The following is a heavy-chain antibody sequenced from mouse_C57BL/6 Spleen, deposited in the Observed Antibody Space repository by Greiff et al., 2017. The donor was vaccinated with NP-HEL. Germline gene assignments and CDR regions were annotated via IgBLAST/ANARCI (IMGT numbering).Heavy chain of an antibody. CDR1: GYTFTDYY. CDR2: INPNNGGT. V-gene: IGHV1-26*01. Sequence: EVQLQQSGPELVKPGASVKISCKASGYTFTDYYMNWVKQSHGKSLEWIGDINPNNGGTSYNQKFKGKATLTVDKSSSTAYMELRSLTSEDSAVYYCARQLGRRGFAYWGQGTLVTVSA. D-gene: IGHD3-1*01. CDR3: ARQLGRRGFAY. J-gene: IGHJ3*01.